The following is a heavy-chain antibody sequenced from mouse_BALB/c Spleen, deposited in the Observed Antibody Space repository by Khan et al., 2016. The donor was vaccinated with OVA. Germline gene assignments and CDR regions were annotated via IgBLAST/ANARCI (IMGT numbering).Heavy chain of an antibody. V-gene: IGHV1S81*02. CDR1: GYTFTSYW. Sequence: VKPQESGAELVKAGASVKMSCKASGYTFTSYWMHWVKQRLGQGLEWFAETNPTNGRTYYNEKFKSKATLTVDKPSSTAYMLLSSPTFEDSAVYYCARIKKIVATYFDYWGQGTTLTVSS. CDR3: ARIKKIVATYFDY. J-gene: IGHJ2*01. CDR2: TNPTNGRT. D-gene: IGHD1-1*01.